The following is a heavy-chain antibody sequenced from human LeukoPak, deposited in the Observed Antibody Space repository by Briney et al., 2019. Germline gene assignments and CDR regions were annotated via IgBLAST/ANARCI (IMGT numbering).Heavy chain of an antibody. Sequence: SETLSLTCTVSGASVSSASYWTWIRQPPGKGVEWIAHIYNGVNTNYNPSLKSRVTISVDTSKNQFSLRLNSVTAADTAVYYCARSRAFNSGAFDPWGQGGLVTVSS. CDR1: GASVSSASY. V-gene: IGHV4-61*01. CDR3: ARSRAFNSGAFDP. J-gene: IGHJ5*02. CDR2: IYNGVNT. D-gene: IGHD1-26*01.